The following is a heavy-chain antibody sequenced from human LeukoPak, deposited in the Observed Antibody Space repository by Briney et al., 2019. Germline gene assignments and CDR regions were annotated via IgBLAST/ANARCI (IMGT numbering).Heavy chain of an antibody. CDR3: ARNCWETSDSGRGRLEV. J-gene: IGHJ6*02. V-gene: IGHV3-48*01. CDR2: IGVTGSPT. D-gene: IGHD3-10*01. CDR1: GFSLSHYS. Sequence: PGGSLRLSCAASGFSLSHYSVTWVRQASGKGLEWVSYIGVTGSPTYYADSVKARFTISRDDAKESLYLQMNSLRAEDTAVYYRARNCWETSDSGRGRLEVWGQGTSVTVSS.